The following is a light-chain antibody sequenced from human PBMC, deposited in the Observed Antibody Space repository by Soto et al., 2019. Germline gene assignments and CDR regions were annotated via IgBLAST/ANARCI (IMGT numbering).Light chain of an antibody. CDR2: AAS. V-gene: IGKV1-39*01. J-gene: IGKJ1*01. CDR3: QQSYSTLSIT. Sequence: DIQMTQSPSSLSASVGGRVTITCRASQIISSYFNWYQQKPGNAPKLLIYAASSLQSGVPSRFSGSGSGTDFTLTISSLQPEDFATYYCQQSYSTLSITFGQGTKVAIK. CDR1: QIISSY.